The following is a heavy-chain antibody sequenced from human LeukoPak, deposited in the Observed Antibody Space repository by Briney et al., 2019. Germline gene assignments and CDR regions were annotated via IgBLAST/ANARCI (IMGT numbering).Heavy chain of an antibody. CDR3: GRHLLRSVGSTGLDF. CDR2: NRTKAYGETT. CDR1: GFTLADHA. J-gene: IGHJ4*02. V-gene: IGHV3-49*04. D-gene: IGHD1-26*01. Sequence: GGSLRLSCIASGFTLADHAMSWVRQAPGKGLEWVGFNRTKAYGETTEYAASVKGRFTILRDDSTNIAYLQMNGLKAEDTAVYYCGRHLLRSVGSTGLDFWGQGTLVTVAS.